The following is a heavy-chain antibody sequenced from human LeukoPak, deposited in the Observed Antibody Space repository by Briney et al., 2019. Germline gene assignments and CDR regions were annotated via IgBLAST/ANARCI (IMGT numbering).Heavy chain of an antibody. CDR2: IIPIFGTA. CDR1: GGTFTNYA. D-gene: IGHD3-3*01. V-gene: IGHV1-69*06. Sequence: SVKVSCKASGGTFTNYAINWVRQAPGQGLEWMGGIIPIFGTANYAQKFQGRVTITADKFTSTAYMELSSLRSEDTAVYYCARNDFWSGYGALYYYYMDVWGKGTTVTVSS. J-gene: IGHJ6*03. CDR3: ARNDFWSGYGALYYYYMDV.